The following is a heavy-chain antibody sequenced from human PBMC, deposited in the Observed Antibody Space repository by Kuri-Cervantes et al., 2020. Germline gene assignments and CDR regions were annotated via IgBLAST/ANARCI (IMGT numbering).Heavy chain of an antibody. D-gene: IGHD3-10*01. V-gene: IGHV3-30*02. CDR2: IWYDGSNK. CDR1: GFTFSSYG. Sequence: GESLKISCAASGFTFSSYGMHWVRQAPGKGLEWVAVIWYDGSNKYYADSVKGRFTISRDNSKNTLYLQMNSLRAEDTAVYYCAKDRGVRGVAIGYWGQGTLVTVSS. CDR3: AKDRGVRGVAIGY. J-gene: IGHJ4*02.